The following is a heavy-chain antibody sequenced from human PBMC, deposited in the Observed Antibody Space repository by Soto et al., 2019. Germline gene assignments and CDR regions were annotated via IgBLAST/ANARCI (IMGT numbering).Heavy chain of an antibody. D-gene: IGHD4-17*01. V-gene: IGHV1-2*04. J-gene: IGHJ4*02. CDR3: ARKNTPKVTMPYFAS. Sequence: QVQLVQSGAEAREPGASLKVSCKASGYTFTDYYVHWVRQAPGQGLEWMAWVNTNTGGTNYARNFGDWVNVTRDTSISTAYMELNRLKSADTAVYYCARKNTPKVTMPYFASWGQGTLVTVSS. CDR1: GYTFTDYY. CDR2: VNTNTGGT.